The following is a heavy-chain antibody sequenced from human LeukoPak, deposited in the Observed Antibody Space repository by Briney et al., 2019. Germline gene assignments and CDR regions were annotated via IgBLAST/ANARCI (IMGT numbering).Heavy chain of an antibody. D-gene: IGHD1-14*01. CDR2: IKHDGSEK. CDR3: ARESRDRLDP. J-gene: IGHJ5*02. Sequence: GGSLRLSCAAPGFAFSSYWITWVRQAPGKGLEWVANIKHDGSEKYYMESVKGRFTISRDDAKNSAHLQMSALRVEDTAVYYCARESRDRLDPWGQGTLVTVSS. V-gene: IGHV3-7*01. CDR1: GFAFSSYW.